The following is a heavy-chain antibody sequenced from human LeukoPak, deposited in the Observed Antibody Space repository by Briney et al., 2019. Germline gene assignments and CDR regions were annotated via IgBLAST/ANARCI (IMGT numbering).Heavy chain of an antibody. D-gene: IGHD3-10*01. Sequence: SETLSLTCTVSGGSISSGGYYWSWIRQHPGKGLEWIGYIYYSGSTYYNPSLKSRVTISVDTSKNQFSLKLSSVTAADTAVYYCASEGMVRGVILTYYYGMDVWGQGTTVTVSS. CDR1: GGSISSGGYY. V-gene: IGHV4-31*03. CDR2: IYYSGST. CDR3: ASEGMVRGVILTYYYGMDV. J-gene: IGHJ6*02.